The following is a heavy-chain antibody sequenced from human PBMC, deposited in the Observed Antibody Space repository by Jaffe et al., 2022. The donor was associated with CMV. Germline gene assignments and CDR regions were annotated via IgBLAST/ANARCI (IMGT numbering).Heavy chain of an antibody. CDR2: IYYSGST. J-gene: IGHJ4*02. V-gene: IGHV4-59*01. CDR3: AREGNGSGSYYGY. CDR1: GGSISSYY. D-gene: IGHD3-10*01. Sequence: QVQLQESGPGLVKPSETLSLTCTVSGGSISSYYWSWIRQPPGKGLEWIGYIYYSGSTNYNPSLKSRVTISVDTSKNQFSLKLSSVTAADTAVYYCAREGNGSGSYYGYWGQGTLVTVSS.